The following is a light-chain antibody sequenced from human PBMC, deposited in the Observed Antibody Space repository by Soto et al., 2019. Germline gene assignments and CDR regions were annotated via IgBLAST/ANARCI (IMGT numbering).Light chain of an antibody. CDR3: QQYYSYPRT. CDR2: AAS. CDR1: QGISSY. Sequence: AIRMTQSPSSLSASTGDRVTITCRASQGISSYLAWYQQKPGKAPKLLIYAASTLQSGVPSRLSGSGSGTDFTLTISCLQSEDFATYYCQQYYSYPRTFGQGTKVDIX. V-gene: IGKV1-8*01. J-gene: IGKJ1*01.